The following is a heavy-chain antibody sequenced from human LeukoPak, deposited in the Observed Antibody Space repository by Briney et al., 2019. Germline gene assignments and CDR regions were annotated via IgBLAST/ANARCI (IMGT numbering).Heavy chain of an antibody. J-gene: IGHJ4*02. CDR3: ARVRNYYDSGSYHYYFDC. V-gene: IGHV3-7*04. CDR1: GFTFSTYW. D-gene: IGHD3-10*01. CDR2: IKQDGSEK. Sequence: GGSLRLSCVASGFTFSTYWMSWVRQAPGKGLEWVASIKQDGSEKYYVDSVKGRFTISRDNAKNSLYLQMNSLRAEDTAVYYCARVRNYYDSGSYHYYFDCWGQGTLVTVSS.